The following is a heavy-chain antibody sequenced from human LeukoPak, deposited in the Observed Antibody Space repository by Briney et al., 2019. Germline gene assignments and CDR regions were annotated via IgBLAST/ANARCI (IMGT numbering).Heavy chain of an antibody. CDR2: IDWNGGST. V-gene: IGHV3-20*04. D-gene: IGHD4/OR15-4a*01. Sequence: GGSLRLSCAASGFIFDDYAMNWVRQAPGKGLEWVSGIDWNGGSTGYADSVKGRFTISRDNSKNTLYLQMNSLRAEDTAVYYCARRAGAYSHPYDYWGQGTLVTVSS. CDR3: ARRAGAYSHPYDY. CDR1: GFIFDDYA. J-gene: IGHJ4*02.